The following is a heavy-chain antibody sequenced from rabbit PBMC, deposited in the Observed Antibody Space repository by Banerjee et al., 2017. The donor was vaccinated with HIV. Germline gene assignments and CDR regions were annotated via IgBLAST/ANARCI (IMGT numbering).Heavy chain of an antibody. J-gene: IGHJ6*01. V-gene: IGHV1S45*01. CDR3: ARDTSSSFSSYGMDL. D-gene: IGHD1-1*01. CDR1: GFSFTNKDV. CDR2: IAGSSSGFT. Sequence: QEQLEESGGGLVKPEGSLTLTCTASGFSFTNKDVMCWVRQAPGKGLEWISCIAGSSSGFTYSATWAKGRFTISKTSSTTVTLQMTRLTAADTATYFCARDTSSSFSSYGMDLWGPGTLVTVS.